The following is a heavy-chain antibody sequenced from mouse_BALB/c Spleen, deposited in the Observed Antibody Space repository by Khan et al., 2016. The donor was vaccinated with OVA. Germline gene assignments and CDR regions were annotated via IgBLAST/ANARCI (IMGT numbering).Heavy chain of an antibody. J-gene: IGHJ3*01. V-gene: IGHV5-17*02. CDR2: ISSDSYTI. Sequence: EVELVESGGGLVQPGGSRKLSCAASGFTFSSFGMHWVRQAPEKGLEWVAYISSDSYTIYYADTVKGRFTISRDNPRKTLFLQMTSLGSEDTAMYYGARGNLAWFAYWGQGTLVTVSA. D-gene: IGHD2-1*01. CDR3: ARGNLAWFAY. CDR1: GFTFSSFG.